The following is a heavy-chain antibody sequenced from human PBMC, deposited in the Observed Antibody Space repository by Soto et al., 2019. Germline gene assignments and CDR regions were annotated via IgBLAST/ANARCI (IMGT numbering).Heavy chain of an antibody. CDR1: GFTFSSYS. J-gene: IGHJ6*02. Sequence: VGSLRLSCAASGFTFSSYSMNWVRQAPGKGLEWVSSITSSTSYIYYADSVKGRFTISRDNAKNSLYLQMNSLRAEDTAVYYCARDDTYGMDVWGQGTTVTVSS. CDR2: ITSSTSYI. CDR3: ARDDTYGMDV. V-gene: IGHV3-21*01.